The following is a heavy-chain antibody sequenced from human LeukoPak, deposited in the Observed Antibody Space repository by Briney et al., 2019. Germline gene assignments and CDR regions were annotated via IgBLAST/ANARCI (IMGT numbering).Heavy chain of an antibody. CDR3: ASNAYSSGWYYFDY. Sequence: GGSLRLSCAASGFTVSSNYMSWVRQAPGKGLEWASVIYRGGSTYYADSVKGRFTISRDNSENTLHLRMNSLRAEDTAVYYCASNAYSSGWYYFDYWGQGTLVTVSS. CDR2: IYRGGST. D-gene: IGHD6-13*01. J-gene: IGHJ4*02. CDR1: GFTVSSNY. V-gene: IGHV3-53*01.